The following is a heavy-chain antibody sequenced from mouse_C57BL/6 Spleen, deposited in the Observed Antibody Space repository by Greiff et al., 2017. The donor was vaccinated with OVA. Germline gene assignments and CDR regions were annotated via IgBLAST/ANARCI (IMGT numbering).Heavy chain of an antibody. CDR2: SYPRSGNT. CDR3: APTTAQVPFAY. V-gene: IGHV1-81*01. CDR1: GYTFTSYG. D-gene: IGHD3-2*02. J-gene: IGHJ3*01. Sequence: VKLMESGAELARPGASVKLSCKASGYTFTSYGISWVKQRTGQGLEWIGESYPRSGNTYYNEKFKGKATLTADKSSSTAYMELRSLTSEDSAVYFCAPTTAQVPFAYWGQGTLVTVSA.